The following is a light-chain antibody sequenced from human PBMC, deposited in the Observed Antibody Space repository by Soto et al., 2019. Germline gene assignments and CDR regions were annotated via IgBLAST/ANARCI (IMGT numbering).Light chain of an antibody. V-gene: IGKV3-20*01. CDR3: QRYGSSPL. CDR1: QSVSSGY. J-gene: IGKJ3*01. Sequence: EIVLTQSPGTLSLSPGERATLSCRASQSVSSGYLAWYQQKPGQAPRLLIYGASSRVTGVPDRFSGSGSGTDFTLTISRLEPEDFAVYYCQRYGSSPLFGPGTKVEFK. CDR2: GAS.